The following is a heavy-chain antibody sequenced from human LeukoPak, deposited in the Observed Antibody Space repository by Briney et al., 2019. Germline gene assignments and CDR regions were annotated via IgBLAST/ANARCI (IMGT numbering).Heavy chain of an antibody. V-gene: IGHV3-21*01. CDR1: GFTFSSYS. Sequence: KSGGSLRLSCAASGFTFSSYSMNWVRQAPGKGLEWVSSISSSSSYIYYADSVKGRFTISRDNAKNSLYLQMNSLRAEDTAVYYCARSYGSGSYYNEDYFDYWGQGTLVTVSS. J-gene: IGHJ4*02. D-gene: IGHD3-10*01. CDR3: ARSYGSGSYYNEDYFDY. CDR2: ISSSSSYI.